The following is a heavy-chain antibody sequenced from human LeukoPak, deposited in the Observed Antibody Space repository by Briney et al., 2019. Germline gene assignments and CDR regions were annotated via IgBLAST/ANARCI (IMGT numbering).Heavy chain of an antibody. CDR3: ARDWNRYAY. CDR1: GASISSTSYY. D-gene: IGHD1-1*01. J-gene: IGHJ4*02. Sequence: SETLSLTCTVSGASISSTSYYWGWIRQPPGKGLEWIGSTYYRGTTYYNPSLKSRVTISVDTSKNQFSLQLSSVTAADTAVYYCARDWNRYAYWGQGTLVTVSS. V-gene: IGHV4-39*07. CDR2: TYYRGTT.